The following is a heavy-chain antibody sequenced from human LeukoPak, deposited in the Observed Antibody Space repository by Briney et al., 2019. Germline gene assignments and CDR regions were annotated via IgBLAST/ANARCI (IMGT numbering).Heavy chain of an antibody. CDR1: GFTFSSYS. CDR3: ARDIGVGYYFDY. CDR2: ISSSSSYI. J-gene: IGHJ4*02. Sequence: GGSLRLSCAASGFTFSSYSMNWVRQAPGKGLEWASSISSSSSYIYYADSVKGRFTISRDNAKNSLYLQMNSLRAEDTAVYYCARDIGVGYYFDYWGQGTLVTVSS. D-gene: IGHD6-19*01. V-gene: IGHV3-21*01.